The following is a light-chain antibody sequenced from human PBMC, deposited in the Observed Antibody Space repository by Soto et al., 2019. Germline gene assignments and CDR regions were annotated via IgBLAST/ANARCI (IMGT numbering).Light chain of an antibody. CDR1: QYISNY. CDR3: QSNYILPWT. V-gene: IGKV1-39*01. J-gene: IGKJ1*01. CDR2: SAS. Sequence: DIQVTQSPPSLSASVGDRVTITCRTSQYISNYLHWYQHKVGKAPQLLIYSASTLQVGVPSRFSGSGSGTEFTLTISSLQPDDYASYYCQSNYILPWTFGQGTKVDIK.